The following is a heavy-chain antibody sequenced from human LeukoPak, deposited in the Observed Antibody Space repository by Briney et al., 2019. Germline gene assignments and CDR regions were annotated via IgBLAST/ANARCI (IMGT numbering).Heavy chain of an antibody. CDR3: ARVYYGSGSYYRY. J-gene: IGHJ4*02. CDR2: ISRSGSTK. V-gene: IGHV3-11*01. CDR1: GFTFSDYN. D-gene: IGHD3-10*01. Sequence: GGSLRLSCAASGFTFSDYNMRWIRQAPGEGLEWVSSISRSGSTKYYADSVKGRFTISRDNAKNSLFLQMNSLRAEDTAVYYCARVYYGSGSYYRYWGQGTLVTVSS.